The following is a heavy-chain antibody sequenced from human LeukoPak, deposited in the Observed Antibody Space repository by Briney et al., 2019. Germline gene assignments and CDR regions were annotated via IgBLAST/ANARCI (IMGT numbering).Heavy chain of an antibody. CDR1: GGSVSSGDDY. J-gene: IGHJ4*02. CDR2: IYYSGST. Sequence: SETLSLTCTVSGGSVSSGDDYWGWIRQPPGKGLEWIGSIYYSGSTNYNTSLKSRVTISVDTSKNQFSLKLSSVTAADTAVYYCARGVLTHSPYYFDYWGQGTLVTVSS. V-gene: IGHV4-61*08. CDR3: ARGVLTHSPYYFDY. D-gene: IGHD4/OR15-4a*01.